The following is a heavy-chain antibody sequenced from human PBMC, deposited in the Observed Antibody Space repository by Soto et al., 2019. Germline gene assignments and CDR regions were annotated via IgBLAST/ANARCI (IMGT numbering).Heavy chain of an antibody. CDR3: ARQGPYSSSWYDYWYFDL. CDR2: IYYSGST. D-gene: IGHD6-13*01. Sequence: QLQLQESGPGLVKPSETLSLTCTVSGGSISSSSYYWGWIRQPPGKGLEWIGSIYYSGSTYYNPSLKSRVTISVDTAKHPFSLKLSSVTAADTAVYYCARQGPYSSSWYDYWYFDLWGRGTLVTVSS. J-gene: IGHJ2*01. CDR1: GGSISSSSYY. V-gene: IGHV4-39*01.